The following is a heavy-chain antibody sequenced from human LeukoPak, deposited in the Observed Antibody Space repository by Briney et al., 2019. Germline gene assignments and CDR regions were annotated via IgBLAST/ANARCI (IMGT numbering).Heavy chain of an antibody. CDR2: IYYSGST. Sequence: SETLSLTCTVSGGSISSYYWSWIRQPPGKGLEWIGYIYYSGSTNYNPSLKSRVTISVDTSKNQFSLKLSSVAAADTAVYYCASNTEGYSYGFGAFDIWGQGTMVTVSS. CDR3: ASNTEGYSYGFGAFDI. CDR1: GGSISSYY. V-gene: IGHV4-59*01. D-gene: IGHD5-18*01. J-gene: IGHJ3*02.